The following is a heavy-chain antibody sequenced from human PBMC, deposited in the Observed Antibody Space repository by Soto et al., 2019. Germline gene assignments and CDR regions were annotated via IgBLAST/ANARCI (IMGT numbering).Heavy chain of an antibody. V-gene: IGHV3-33*01. CDR2: IWSDGSHI. D-gene: IGHD4-17*01. CDR1: GFTFSTYG. CDR3: ATRDDYGAY. Sequence: QVQLVESGGGVVQPGRSLRLSCVGSGFTFSTYGMQWVRQAPGKGLDWVAVIWSDGSHINYANSVKGRFTISRDNSKRTLYLQMDSLRAEDTAVYYCATRDDYGAYWGQGTLVTVSS. J-gene: IGHJ4*02.